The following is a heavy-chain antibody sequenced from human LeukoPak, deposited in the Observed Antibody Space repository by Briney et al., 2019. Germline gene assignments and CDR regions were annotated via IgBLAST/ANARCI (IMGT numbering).Heavy chain of an antibody. CDR3: ASDRVIPSANFLFDY. CDR2: ISAYNDNT. D-gene: IGHD2-2*01. V-gene: IGHV1-18*01. J-gene: IGHJ4*02. CDR1: GYTFTSYG. Sequence: ASVKVSCKASGYTFTSYGISWVRQAPGQGLEWMGWISAYNDNTNYAQSLQGRVTVTTDTSTNTAYMELRSLRSDDTAVYYCASDRVIPSANFLFDYRGRGTLVTVSS.